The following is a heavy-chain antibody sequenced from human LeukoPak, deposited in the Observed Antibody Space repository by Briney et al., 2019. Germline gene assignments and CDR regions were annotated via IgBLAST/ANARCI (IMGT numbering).Heavy chain of an antibody. CDR1: GDSVSSRSAA. Sequence: SQTLSLTCAISGDSVSSRSAAWNWIRQSPPRGLEWLGRTYYRSKWYNDYAVSVKSRITINPDTSKNQFSLQLNSVTPEDTAVYYCARSTGWLNGHWGQGTLVTVSS. V-gene: IGHV6-1*01. CDR3: ARSTGWLNGH. CDR2: TYYRSKWYN. D-gene: IGHD2-8*02. J-gene: IGHJ4*02.